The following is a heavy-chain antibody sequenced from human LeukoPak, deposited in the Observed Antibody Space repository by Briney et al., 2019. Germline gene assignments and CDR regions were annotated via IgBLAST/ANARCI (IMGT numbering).Heavy chain of an antibody. D-gene: IGHD3-10*01. J-gene: IGHJ4*02. CDR3: AREMGSVYFDY. CDR1: GFXFGXXX. Sequence: GGPLRLXXAASGFXFGXXXXXXXRQTPGXXXXXXAVVSXDXSNKDYSDSXQGRXTISRDNSKNTVNLQITSLRVEDTAVYYCAREMGSVYFDYWGQGTLVTVSS. CDR2: VSXDXSNK. V-gene: IGHV3-33*01.